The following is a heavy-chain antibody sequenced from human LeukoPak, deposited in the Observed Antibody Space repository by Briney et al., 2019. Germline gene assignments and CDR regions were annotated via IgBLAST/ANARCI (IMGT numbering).Heavy chain of an antibody. V-gene: IGHV3-9*01. CDR1: GFTFDDYA. D-gene: IGHD1-1*01. CDR3: AKDIRAGTTGGEGFDY. Sequence: AGRSLGLSCAASGFTFDDYAMHWVRQAPGKGLEWVSGISWNSGSIGYADSVKGRFTISRDNAKNSLYLQMNSLRAEDTALYYCAKDIRAGTTGGEGFDYWGQGTLVTVSS. J-gene: IGHJ4*02. CDR2: ISWNSGSI.